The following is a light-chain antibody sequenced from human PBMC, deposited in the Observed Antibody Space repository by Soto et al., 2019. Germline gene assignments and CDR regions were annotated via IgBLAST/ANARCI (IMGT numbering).Light chain of an antibody. CDR1: SSNIGAGFD. V-gene: IGLV1-40*01. CDR2: GNI. Sequence: QSVLTQPPSVSGAPGQGVTISCTGSSSNIGAGFDVHWYQQLPRTAPKLLIYGNINRPSGVPDRFSASKSGTSASLAITGLQAEDEADYYCQSYDTSLSAGVFGGGTKLTVL. J-gene: IGLJ3*02. CDR3: QSYDTSLSAGV.